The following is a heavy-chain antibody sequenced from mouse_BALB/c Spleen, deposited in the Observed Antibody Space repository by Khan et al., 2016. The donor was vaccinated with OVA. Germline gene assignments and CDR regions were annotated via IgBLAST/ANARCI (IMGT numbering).Heavy chain of an antibody. D-gene: IGHD2-14*01. J-gene: IGHJ4*01. V-gene: IGHV9-4*02. CDR1: GYTFTTAG. CDR3: ARGGAAFYRNDGGAMDS. CDR2: INTHSGVP. Sequence: QVQLKQSGPELKKPGETVRISCKASGYTFTTAGMQWVQKMPGKGLKWIGWINTHSGVPKYAEDFKGRFVFSLETSANTAYLQITNLNNEDTATYFCARGGAAFYRNDGGAMDSWGQGTSVTVSS.